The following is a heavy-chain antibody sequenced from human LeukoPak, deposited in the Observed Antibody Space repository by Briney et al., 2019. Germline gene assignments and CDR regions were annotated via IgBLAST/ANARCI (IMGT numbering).Heavy chain of an antibody. CDR3: ARHKGAEITIFGVVTRKPFDY. CDR2: IYHSGSS. V-gene: IGHV4-38-2*01. D-gene: IGHD3-3*01. Sequence: ASETLSLTCAVSGYSISGGYYWGWIRQPPGKGLEWIGSIYHSGSSYYNPSLKSRVTISVDTSKNQFSLKLSSVTAADTAVYYCARHKGAEITIFGVVTRKPFDYWGQGTLVTVSS. CDR1: GYSISGGYY. J-gene: IGHJ4*02.